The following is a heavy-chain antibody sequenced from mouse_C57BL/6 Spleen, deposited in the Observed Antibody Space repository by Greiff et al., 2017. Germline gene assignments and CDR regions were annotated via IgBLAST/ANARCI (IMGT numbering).Heavy chain of an antibody. D-gene: IGHD1-1*01. CDR3: AAGFYGSSPDV. CDR1: GYTFTDYY. Sequence: VQLQQSGPELVKPGASVKISCKASGYTFTDYYMNWVKQSHGKSLEWIGDINPNNGGTSYNQKFKGKATWTVDKSSSTAYMELRSLTSEDSAVYYCAAGFYGSSPDVWGTGTTVTVSS. J-gene: IGHJ1*03. CDR2: INPNNGGT. V-gene: IGHV1-26*01.